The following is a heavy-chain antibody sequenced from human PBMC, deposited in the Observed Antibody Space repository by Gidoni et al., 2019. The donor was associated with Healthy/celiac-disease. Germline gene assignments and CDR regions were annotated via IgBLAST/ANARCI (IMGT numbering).Heavy chain of an antibody. J-gene: IGHJ4*02. CDR2: IFYSGST. Sequence: QVQLQESGPGLVKPSETLSLTCTVSGGSVSSGSYYWSWIRQPPGKGLEWIGYIFYSGSTNYNPSLKSRVTISVDTSKNQFSLKLSSVTAADTAVYYCARIPRKTTITIVEFWGQGTLVTVSS. CDR3: ARIPRKTTITIVEF. D-gene: IGHD5-12*01. CDR1: GGSVSSGSYY. V-gene: IGHV4-61*01.